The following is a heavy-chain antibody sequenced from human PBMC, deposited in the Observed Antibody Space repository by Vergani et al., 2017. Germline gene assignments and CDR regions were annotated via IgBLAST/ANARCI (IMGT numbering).Heavy chain of an antibody. D-gene: IGHD2-2*01. CDR2: IYPGDSDT. CDR1: GYSFTSYW. J-gene: IGHJ6*03. Sequence: EVQLVPSGAEVKKPGESLKISCKGSGYSFTSYWIGWVRQMPGKGLEWMGIIYPGDSDTRYSPSFQGQVTISADKSISTAYLQWSSLKASDTAMYYCARHRVVVPAANHYYYYMDVWGKGTTVTVSS. V-gene: IGHV5-51*01. CDR3: ARHRVVVPAANHYYYYMDV.